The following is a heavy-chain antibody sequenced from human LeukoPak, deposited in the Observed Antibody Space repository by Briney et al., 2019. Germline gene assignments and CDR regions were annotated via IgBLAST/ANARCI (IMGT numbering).Heavy chain of an antibody. J-gene: IGHJ4*02. CDR1: GFSFSSYG. Sequence: GRSLRLSCASSGFSFSSYGMHWVRQAPGKGLEWVAVIWYDGSTKYYADSVQGRFAISRDNSKNTLYLQMNTLRAEDTAVYYCARGYYDSSGYYLIDYWGQGTLVTVSS. D-gene: IGHD3-22*01. CDR2: IWYDGSTK. CDR3: ARGYYDSSGYYLIDY. V-gene: IGHV3-33*01.